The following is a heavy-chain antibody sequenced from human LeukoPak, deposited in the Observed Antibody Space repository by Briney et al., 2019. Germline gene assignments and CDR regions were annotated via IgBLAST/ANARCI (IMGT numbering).Heavy chain of an antibody. D-gene: IGHD4-17*01. CDR1: GFTFSSYA. J-gene: IGHJ4*02. V-gene: IGHV3-23*01. CDR3: ARGAMTTVDY. Sequence: GGSLRLSCAASGFTFSSYAMSWVRQAPGRGLEWVSAISGSGSNTYYTDSVKGRFTISRDNSRNSLYLQMNSLRAEDTAVYYRARGAMTTVDYWGQGTLVTVSS. CDR2: ISGSGSNT.